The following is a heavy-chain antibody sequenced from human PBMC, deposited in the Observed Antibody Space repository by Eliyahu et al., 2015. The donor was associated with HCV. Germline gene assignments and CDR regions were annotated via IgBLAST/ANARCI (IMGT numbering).Heavy chain of an antibody. V-gene: IGHV5-51*03. CDR2: IYPGDSDT. J-gene: IGHJ6*02. CDR1: GYSFTSYW. CDR3: ARLRVTAAGNRGLYYYGMDV. D-gene: IGHD6-13*01. Sequence: EVQLVQSGAEVKKPGESLKIXCKGSGYSFTSYWXGXVRXXPGKGLEWXGIIYPGDSDTRYSPSFQGQVTISADKSISTAYLQWSSLKASDTAMYYCARLRVTAAGNRGLYYYGMDVWGQGTTATVSS.